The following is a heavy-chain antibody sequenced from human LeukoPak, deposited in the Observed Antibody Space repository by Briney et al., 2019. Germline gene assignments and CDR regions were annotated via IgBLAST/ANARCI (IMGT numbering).Heavy chain of an antibody. CDR2: ISGSGGST. CDR1: GFTFSSYG. Sequence: GGTLRLSCAASGFTFSSYGMSWVRQAPGKGLEWVSAISGSGGSTYYADSVKGRFTISRDNSKNTLYLQMNSLRAEDTAVYYCARGSSRSPRDAFDIWGQGTMVTVSS. J-gene: IGHJ3*02. CDR3: ARGSSRSPRDAFDI. V-gene: IGHV3-23*01.